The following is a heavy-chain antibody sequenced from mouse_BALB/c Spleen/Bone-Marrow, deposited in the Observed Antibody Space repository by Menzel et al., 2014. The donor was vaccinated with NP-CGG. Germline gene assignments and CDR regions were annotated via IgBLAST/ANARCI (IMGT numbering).Heavy chain of an antibody. CDR2: IDPANGNI. CDR3: APYYYGRWFAN. V-gene: IGHV14-3*02. D-gene: IGHD1-1*01. CDR1: GFNIKDTY. J-gene: IGHJ3*01. Sequence: VQLQQSGAELAKPGASVKLSCTASGFNIKDTYMHWVKQRPELGLEWIGRIDPANGNIKYDPKFQGKATITADTSSNTAYLQLSSLTSEDTAVYCCAPYYYGRWFANWGQGTLVTVSA.